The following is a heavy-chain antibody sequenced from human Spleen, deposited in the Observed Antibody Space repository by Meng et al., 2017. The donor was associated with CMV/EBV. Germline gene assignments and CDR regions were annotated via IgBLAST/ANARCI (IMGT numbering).Heavy chain of an antibody. CDR1: GGSISSSSYY. J-gene: IGHJ4*02. D-gene: IGHD6-13*01. V-gene: IGHV4-39*07. CDR2: IYYSGST. CDR3: ARDSGSSWPFDY. Sequence: QLPLQESGPGLVKPSETLSLTCTVSGGSISSSSYYWGWIRQPPGKGLEWIGSIYYSGSTYYNPSLKSRVTISVDTSKNQFSLKLSSVTAADTAVYYCARDSGSSWPFDYWGQGTLVTVSS.